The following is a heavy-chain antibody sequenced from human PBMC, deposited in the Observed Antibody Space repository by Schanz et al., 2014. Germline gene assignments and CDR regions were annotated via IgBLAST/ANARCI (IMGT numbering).Heavy chain of an antibody. Sequence: EVQLVESGGGLVQPGGSLRLSCAGSGFTFSNYAMTWVRQAPGKGLEWVSSISSGGGSTYYADSVKGRFTISRDNSKNTLYLQMKSLRAEDTAVYYCAKDAPYPFDLWGRGTLITVSS. J-gene: IGHJ2*01. CDR2: ISSGGGST. CDR3: AKDAPYPFDL. CDR1: GFTFSNYA. V-gene: IGHV3-23*04.